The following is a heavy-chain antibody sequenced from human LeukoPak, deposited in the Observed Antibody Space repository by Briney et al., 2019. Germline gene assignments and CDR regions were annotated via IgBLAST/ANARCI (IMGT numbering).Heavy chain of an antibody. J-gene: IGHJ6*03. D-gene: IGHD3-3*01. CDR2: IWYGGSNK. CDR1: GFTFSSYG. V-gene: IGHV3-33*01. Sequence: GRSLRLSCAASGFTFSSYGMHWVRQAPGKGLEWVAVIWYGGSNKYYADSVKGRFTISRDNSKNTLYLQMNSLRAEDTAVYYCARSGGYDFWSGYYTMEENYYYYMDVWGKGTTVTVSS. CDR3: ARSGGYDFWSGYYTMEENYYYYMDV.